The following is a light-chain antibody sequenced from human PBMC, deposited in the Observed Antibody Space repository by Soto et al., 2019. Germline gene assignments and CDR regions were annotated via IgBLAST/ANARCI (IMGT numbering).Light chain of an antibody. J-gene: IGLJ1*01. CDR3: SSYTTTKNCV. Sequence: QSVLTQPRSLSGSPGQSVTISCTGTSSDVGTYDFVSWYQQHPCKAPRLMIFDVSERPSGVPDRFSGSKYGTTASLTISGLQAEDEADYYCSSYTTTKNCVFGTGTKVTVL. CDR1: SSDVGTYDF. V-gene: IGLV2-11*01. CDR2: DVS.